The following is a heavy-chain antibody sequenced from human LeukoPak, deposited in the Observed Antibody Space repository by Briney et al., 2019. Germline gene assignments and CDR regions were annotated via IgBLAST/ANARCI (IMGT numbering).Heavy chain of an antibody. V-gene: IGHV3-48*03. D-gene: IGHD1-26*01. CDR1: GFTFSSYE. Sequence: GGSLRLSCAASGFTFSSYEMNWVRQAPGKGLEWVSYISSSGSTIYYADSVKGRFTISRDNAKNSLYLQMNNLRAEDTAVYYCARERCVVGACGAFDIWGQGKMAPVSS. J-gene: IGHJ3*02. CDR3: ARERCVVGACGAFDI. CDR2: ISSSGSTI.